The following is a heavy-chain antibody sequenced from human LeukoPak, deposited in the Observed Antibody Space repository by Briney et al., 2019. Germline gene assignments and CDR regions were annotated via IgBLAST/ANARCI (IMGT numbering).Heavy chain of an antibody. D-gene: IGHD3-10*01. Sequence: SETLSLTCTVSVGSISTYYWSWIRQPPGKGLEWIGYIYYSGSTNYNPSLKSRVTISVDTSKNQFSLNLSSVTAADTAVYYCARPSRSISTAGAFDIWGQGTMVTVSS. CDR3: ARPSRSISTAGAFDI. J-gene: IGHJ3*02. CDR1: VGSISTYY. CDR2: IYYSGST. V-gene: IGHV4-59*01.